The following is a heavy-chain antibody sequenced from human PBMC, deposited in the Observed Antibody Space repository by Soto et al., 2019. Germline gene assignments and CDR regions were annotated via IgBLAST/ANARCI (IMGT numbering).Heavy chain of an antibody. J-gene: IGHJ5*02. Sequence: EVQLVESGGGLVQPGGSLRLSCAASGFTFSSYSMNWVRQAPGKGLEWVSYISSSSSTIYYADSVKGRFTISRDNAKNSLYLQMNSLRAEDTAVYYCAKVDTYYDFWSGYYQNWFDPWGQGTLVTVSS. CDR3: AKVDTYYDFWSGYYQNWFDP. CDR1: GFTFSSYS. D-gene: IGHD3-3*01. V-gene: IGHV3-48*01. CDR2: ISSSSSTI.